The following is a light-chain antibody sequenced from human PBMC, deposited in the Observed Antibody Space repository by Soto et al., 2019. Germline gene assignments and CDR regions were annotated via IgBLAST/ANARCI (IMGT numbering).Light chain of an antibody. Sequence: EIVLTQSPGTLSLSPGERATLSCRASQSVSSSYLAWYQQKPGQAPRLLIYGASSRATGIPDRFSGSGSVTDFTLNINRLEPEDFAVYYCQQYGSSPFTFGPGTKVDIK. V-gene: IGKV3-20*01. CDR3: QQYGSSPFT. J-gene: IGKJ3*01. CDR1: QSVSSSY. CDR2: GAS.